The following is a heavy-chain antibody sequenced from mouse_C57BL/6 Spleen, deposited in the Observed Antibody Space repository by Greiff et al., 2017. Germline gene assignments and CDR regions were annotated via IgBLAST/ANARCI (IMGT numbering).Heavy chain of an antibody. Sequence: EVKLVESGGGLVKPGGSLKLSCAASGFTFSSYAMSWVRQTPEKRLEWVATISDGGSYTYYPDNVKGRFTISRDNAKNNLYLQMSHLKSEDTAMYECARGNYGSSRDYYAMDYWGQGTSVTVSS. CDR3: ARGNYGSSRDYYAMDY. J-gene: IGHJ4*01. D-gene: IGHD1-1*01. V-gene: IGHV5-4*03. CDR1: GFTFSSYA. CDR2: ISDGGSYT.